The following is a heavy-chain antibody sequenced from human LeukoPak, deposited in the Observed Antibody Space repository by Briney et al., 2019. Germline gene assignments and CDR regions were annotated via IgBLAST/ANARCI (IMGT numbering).Heavy chain of an antibody. CDR2: ISAYNGNT. V-gene: IGHV1-18*04. Sequence: ASVKVSCKASGYTFTGYGISWVRQAPGQGLEWMGWISAYNGNTNYAQKLQGRVTMTTDTSTRTAYMELRSLRSDDTAVYYCAREGDCSSTSCPGIDYYYYYGMDVWGKGTTVTVSS. J-gene: IGHJ6*04. D-gene: IGHD2-2*01. CDR3: AREGDCSSTSCPGIDYYYYYGMDV. CDR1: GYTFTGYG.